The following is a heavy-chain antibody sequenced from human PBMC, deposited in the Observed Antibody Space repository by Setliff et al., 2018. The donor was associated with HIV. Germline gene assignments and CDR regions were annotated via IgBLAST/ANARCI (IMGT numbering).Heavy chain of an antibody. D-gene: IGHD3-10*01. V-gene: IGHV4-4*07. Sequence: PSETLSLTCTVSGGSFGDYHWSWIRQPAGRGLEWIGRIFRSGTTDYKFSLKSRVTISIDTSRNQFSLRLTSVTAEDTAVYYCARDRHHSGLGSYGPWGPGTLVTVSS. J-gene: IGHJ5*02. CDR2: IFRSGTT. CDR3: ARDRHHSGLGSYGP. CDR1: GGSFGDYH.